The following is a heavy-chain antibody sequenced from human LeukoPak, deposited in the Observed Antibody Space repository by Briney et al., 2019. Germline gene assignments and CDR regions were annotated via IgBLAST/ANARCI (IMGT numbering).Heavy chain of an antibody. Sequence: SVKVSCKASGYTFAGYYIHWVRQAPGQGLEWMGWINPNSGGTNYAQRFQGRVTMTRDTSISTAYIELSRLTSDDTAVYYCARDFPIQIWTRTPWFDPWGQGTLVTVSS. J-gene: IGHJ5*02. CDR2: INPNSGGT. CDR3: ARDFPIQIWTRTPWFDP. CDR1: GYTFAGYY. V-gene: IGHV1-2*02. D-gene: IGHD5-18*01.